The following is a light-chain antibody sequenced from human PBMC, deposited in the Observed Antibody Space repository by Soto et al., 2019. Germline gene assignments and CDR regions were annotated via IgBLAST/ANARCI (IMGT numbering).Light chain of an antibody. CDR3: SSYADSNNLL. Sequence: QSALTQHPSASGSPGQSVTISCTGTSSDVGGYKYVSWYQQHPGKAPKLLIYEATQRPSGVPDRFSGSKSGNTASLTVSGLQAEDEADYYCSSYADSNNLLFGGGTKLTVL. J-gene: IGLJ3*02. CDR2: EAT. CDR1: SSDVGGYKY. V-gene: IGLV2-8*01.